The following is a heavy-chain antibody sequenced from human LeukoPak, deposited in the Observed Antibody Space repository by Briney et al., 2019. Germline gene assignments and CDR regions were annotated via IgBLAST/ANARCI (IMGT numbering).Heavy chain of an antibody. V-gene: IGHV4-34*01. J-gene: IGHJ4*02. CDR3: ARGFHTYCSGGSCYLFDY. CDR1: GGSFSGYY. CDR2: INHSGST. Sequence: PSETLSLTCAVYGGSFSGYYWSWIRQPPGKGLEWIGEINHSGSTNYNPSLKSRVTISVDTSKNQFSLRLSSVTAADTAVYYCARGFHTYCSGGSCYLFDYWGQGTLVTVSS. D-gene: IGHD2-15*01.